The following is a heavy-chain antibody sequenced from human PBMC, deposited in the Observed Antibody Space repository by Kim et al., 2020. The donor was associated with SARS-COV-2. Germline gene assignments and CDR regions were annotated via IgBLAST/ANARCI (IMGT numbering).Heavy chain of an antibody. D-gene: IGHD2-15*01. CDR1: GYTLTELS. CDR2: FDPEDGET. J-gene: IGHJ6*02. CDR3: GTLYCSGGSCYYYGMDV. Sequence: ASVKVSCKVSGYTLTELSMHWVRQAPGKGLEWMGGFDPEDGETIYAQKFQGRVTMTEDTSTDTAYMELSSLRSEDTAVYYCGTLYCSGGSCYYYGMDVWGQGTTVTVSS. V-gene: IGHV1-24*01.